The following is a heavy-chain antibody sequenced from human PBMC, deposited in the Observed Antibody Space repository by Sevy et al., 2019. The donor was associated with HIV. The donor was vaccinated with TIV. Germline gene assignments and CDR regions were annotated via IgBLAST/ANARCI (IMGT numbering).Heavy chain of an antibody. CDR3: ERGDKGGYCISTSCSLYGMDV. D-gene: IGHD2-2*01. CDR2: MSYDGSNK. CDR1: GFTFSTYA. V-gene: IGHV3-30-3*01. J-gene: IGHJ6*02. Sequence: GGSLRLSCAASGFTFSTYAMHWVRQAPGKGLEWVAVMSYDGSNKYYADSVKGRFTISRDNSKNTLYLQMNSLRAEDTAVYYCERGDKGGYCISTSCSLYGMDVWGQGTTVTVSS.